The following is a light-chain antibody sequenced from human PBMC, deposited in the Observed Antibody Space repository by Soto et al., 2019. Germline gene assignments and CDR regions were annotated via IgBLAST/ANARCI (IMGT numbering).Light chain of an antibody. CDR3: LLYFGGASLYV. CDR2: STS. J-gene: IGLJ1*01. V-gene: IGLV7-43*01. CDR1: TGAVTSGYY. Sequence: QAVVTQEPSLTVSPGGTVTLTCASSTGAVTSGYYPNWFQQKPGQAPRALIYSTSNKYSWTPARFSGSLLGGKAALTLSGVQPEDEAEYYCLLYFGGASLYVFGNGTKLTVL.